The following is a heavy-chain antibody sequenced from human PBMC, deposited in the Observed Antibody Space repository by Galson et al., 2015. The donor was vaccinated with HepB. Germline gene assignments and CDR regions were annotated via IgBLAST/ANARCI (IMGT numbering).Heavy chain of an antibody. CDR2: INPNSGGT. CDR3: ASGFDCSSTSCLPVY. D-gene: IGHD2-2*01. CDR1: GYTFTGYY. J-gene: IGHJ4*02. V-gene: IGHV1-2*02. Sequence: SVKVSCKASGYTFTGYYMHWVRQAPGQGLEWMGWINPNSGGTNHAQKFQGRVTMTRDTSISTAYMELSRLRSDDTAVYYCASGFDCSSTSCLPVYWGQGTLVTVSS.